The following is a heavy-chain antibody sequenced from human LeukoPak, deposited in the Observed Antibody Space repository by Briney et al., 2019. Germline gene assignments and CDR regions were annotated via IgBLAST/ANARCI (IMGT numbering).Heavy chain of an antibody. D-gene: IGHD6-19*01. Sequence: AGGSLRLSCAASGFTFSSYEMNWVRQAPGKGLEWVSYISSSSSTIYYADSVKGRFTISRDNAKNSLYLQMNSLRAEETAVYYCASAYSSGWSNDAFDIWGQGTMVTVSS. CDR1: GFTFSSYE. CDR3: ASAYSSGWSNDAFDI. CDR2: ISSSSSTI. V-gene: IGHV3-48*03. J-gene: IGHJ3*02.